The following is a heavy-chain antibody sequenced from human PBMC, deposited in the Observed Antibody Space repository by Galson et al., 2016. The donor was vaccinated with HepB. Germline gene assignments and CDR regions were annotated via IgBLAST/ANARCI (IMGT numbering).Heavy chain of an antibody. CDR2: IGTDGRTK. J-gene: IGHJ6*02. V-gene: IGHV3-30*03. CDR3: ARSLGSTTNYGMDV. Sequence: SLRLSCAASGFTFSCCSIHWVRQVPGKGLEWVAVIGTDGRTKFYADSVQGRFTISRDNSENTVYLQMSSLRSEDTAVYYCARSLGSTTNYGMDVWGQGTTVTVS. D-gene: IGHD1-26*01. CDR1: GFTFSCCS.